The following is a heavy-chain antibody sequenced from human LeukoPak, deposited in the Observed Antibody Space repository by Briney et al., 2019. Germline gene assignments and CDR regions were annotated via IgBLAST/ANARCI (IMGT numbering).Heavy chain of an antibody. CDR2: VWYDGNNK. CDR3: ASWGDGKRFDY. V-gene: IGHV3-33*01. Sequence: PGGSLRLSCAASGFIFSSHGMHWVRQAPGKGLEWVAVVWYDGNNKYYADSVKGRFTISRDNSRNMVYLQMNSLRADDTATYYCASWGDGKRFDYWGQGTLVTVSS. D-gene: IGHD2-21*02. CDR1: GFIFSSHG. J-gene: IGHJ4*02.